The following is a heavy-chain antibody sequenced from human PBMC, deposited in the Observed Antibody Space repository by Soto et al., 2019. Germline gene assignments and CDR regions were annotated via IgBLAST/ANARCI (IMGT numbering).Heavy chain of an antibody. V-gene: IGHV3-21*01. D-gene: IGHD2-2*01. CDR2: ISSSSSYI. CDR3: ARAPDIVVVQDYYYYYMDV. J-gene: IGHJ6*03. Sequence: GGSLRLSCAASGFTFSSYSMNWVRQAPGKGLEWVSSISSSSSYIYYADSVKGRFTISRDNAKNSLYLQMNSLRAEDTAVYYCARAPDIVVVQDYYYYYMDVWGKGTTVTVSS. CDR1: GFTFSSYS.